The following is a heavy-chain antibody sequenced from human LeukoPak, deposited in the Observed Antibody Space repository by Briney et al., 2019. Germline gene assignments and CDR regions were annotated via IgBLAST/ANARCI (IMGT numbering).Heavy chain of an antibody. J-gene: IGHJ4*02. CDR2: IWYDGSKK. Sequence: PGGSLRLSCAASGFTFSSYGMHWVRQAPGKGLEWVAVIWYDGSKKYYADSVKGRFTISRDNSKNTLYLQMNSLRAEDTAVYYCARDEWAGIAAAGSNYFDYWGQGTLVTVSS. CDR3: ARDEWAGIAAAGSNYFDY. CDR1: GFTFSSYG. D-gene: IGHD6-13*01. V-gene: IGHV3-33*01.